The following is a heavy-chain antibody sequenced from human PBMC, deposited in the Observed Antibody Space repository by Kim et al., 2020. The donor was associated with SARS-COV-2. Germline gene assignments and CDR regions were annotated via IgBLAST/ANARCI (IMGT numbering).Heavy chain of an antibody. CDR3: VREAWGGYFDY. Sequence: ASVKVSCKASGYSFTNYYIHWVRQAPGQGLEWMGRVNPSAGDTHYAQRFQGRVTMTSDTSTSTVYMELISLTSEDTAVYYCVREAWGGYFDYRGQGVLSPSPQ. V-gene: IGHV1-46*01. J-gene: IGHJ4*02. CDR1: GYSFTNYY. D-gene: IGHD3-16*01. CDR2: VNPSAGDT.